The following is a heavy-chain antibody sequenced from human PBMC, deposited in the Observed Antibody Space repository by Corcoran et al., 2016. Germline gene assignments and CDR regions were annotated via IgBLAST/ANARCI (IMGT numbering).Heavy chain of an antibody. D-gene: IGHD3-22*01. CDR2: IIPIFGTA. Sequence: QVQLVQSGAEVKKPGSSVKVSFKASGGTFSSYAISWVRQAPGQGLEWMGGIIPIFGTANYAQKFQGRVTITADESTSTAYMELSSLRSEDTAVYYCARRRTHYYDSSGYLDYWGQGTLVTVSS. J-gene: IGHJ4*02. CDR1: GGTFSSYA. CDR3: ARRRTHYYDSSGYLDY. V-gene: IGHV1-69*01.